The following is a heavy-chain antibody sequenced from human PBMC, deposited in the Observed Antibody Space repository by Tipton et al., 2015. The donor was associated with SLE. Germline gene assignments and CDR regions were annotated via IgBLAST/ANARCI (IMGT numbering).Heavy chain of an antibody. CDR3: ATYHNILTEHYDPKSINAFDI. D-gene: IGHD3-9*01. CDR2: LYESGST. Sequence: GLVKPSETLSLICDVSCYSISSEYYWGWIRQPPGKGLGWIGLLYESGSTFYNPSLMGRVTISLDTYKNQLYLTLSSVPAADTAVYYCATYHNILTEHYDPKSINAFDIWGRGTMVSVSS. J-gene: IGHJ3*02. CDR1: CYSISSEYY. V-gene: IGHV4-38-2*01.